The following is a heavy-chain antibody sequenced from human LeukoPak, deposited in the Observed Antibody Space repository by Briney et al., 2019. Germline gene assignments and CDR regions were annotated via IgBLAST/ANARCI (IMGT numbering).Heavy chain of an antibody. CDR2: INHSGST. CDR1: GGSVSSYY. Sequence: SETLSLTCTVSGGSVSSYYWSWIRQPPGKGLEWIGEINHSGSTYYNPSLKSRVTISVDTSKNQFSLKLSSVTAADTAVYYCARGRYSSSWYGFGAFDIWGQGTMVTVSS. V-gene: IGHV4-34*09. J-gene: IGHJ3*02. CDR3: ARGRYSSSWYGFGAFDI. D-gene: IGHD6-13*01.